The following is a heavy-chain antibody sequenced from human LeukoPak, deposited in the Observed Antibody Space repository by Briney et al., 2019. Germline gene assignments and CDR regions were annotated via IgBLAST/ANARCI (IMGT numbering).Heavy chain of an antibody. Sequence: ASVKVSCKASGYIFTNHYMHWVRQAPGQGLVWMGVINPSGGSTSYEQKFRGRVTMTRDTSTSTVYMELSSLRSEDTAVYYSARVEAPGSSGWNDYWGQGTLVTVSS. CDR1: GYIFTNHY. D-gene: IGHD6-19*01. CDR3: ARVEAPGSSGWNDY. V-gene: IGHV1-46*01. J-gene: IGHJ4*02. CDR2: INPSGGST.